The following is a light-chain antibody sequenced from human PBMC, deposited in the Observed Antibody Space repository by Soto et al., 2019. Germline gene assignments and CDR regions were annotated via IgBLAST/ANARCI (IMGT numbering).Light chain of an antibody. CDR2: DNN. CDR1: SSNIGNNS. CDR3: GTWDTSLSAVV. J-gene: IGLJ2*01. V-gene: IGLV1-51*01. Sequence: QSVLTQPPSVSAAPGQKVTISCSGSSSNIGNNSVSWYQQLPGTAPKLLIYDNNQRPSGIPDRFSGSKSGTSATLGITGLQTGDEADYYCGTWDTSLSAVVFGRGTQLTVL.